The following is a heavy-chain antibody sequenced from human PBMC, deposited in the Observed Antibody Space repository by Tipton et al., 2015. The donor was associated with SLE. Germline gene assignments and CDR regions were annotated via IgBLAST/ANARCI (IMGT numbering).Heavy chain of an antibody. CDR3: ARQTDIVAFGYFDF. Sequence: TLSLTCTVSGASISSSPYYWGWIRQPPGKGLEWIGSIYHSGETYFSPSLKSRVIISLDTSRNQFSLKLSSMTAADTAVYYCARQTDIVAFGYFDFWGQGTLVTVSS. CDR2: IYHSGET. J-gene: IGHJ4*02. V-gene: IGHV4-39*01. CDR1: GASISSSPYY. D-gene: IGHD5-12*01.